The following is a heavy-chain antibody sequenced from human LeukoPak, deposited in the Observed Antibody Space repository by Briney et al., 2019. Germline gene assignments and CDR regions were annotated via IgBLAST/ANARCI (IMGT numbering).Heavy chain of an antibody. CDR1: GFTFSSYA. CDR2: LSSSGSTI. Sequence: PGGSLRLSRAASGFTFSSYAMRWIRQAPGKGLGWVSYLSSSGSTIYYADSVKGRFSISGDNAKNSLYLQMNSLRAEDTAVYYCARESSWGSGYYSVSYDAFDIWGQGTMVTVSS. D-gene: IGHD3-22*01. CDR3: ARESSWGSGYYSVSYDAFDI. V-gene: IGHV3-11*01. J-gene: IGHJ3*02.